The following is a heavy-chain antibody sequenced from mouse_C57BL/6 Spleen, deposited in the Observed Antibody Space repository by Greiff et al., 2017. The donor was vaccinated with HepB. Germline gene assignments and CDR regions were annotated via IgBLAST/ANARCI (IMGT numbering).Heavy chain of an antibody. CDR1: GYTFTDYE. J-gene: IGHJ3*01. CDR2: IDPETGGT. D-gene: IGHD2-9*01. V-gene: IGHV1-15*01. Sequence: QVQLQQSGAELVRPGASVTLSCKASGYTFTDYEMHWVKQTPVHGLEWIGAIDPETGGTAYNQKFKGKAILTADKSSSTAYMELRSLTSEDSAVYYCTRGTYYGSFAYWGQGTLVTVSA. CDR3: TRGTYYGSFAY.